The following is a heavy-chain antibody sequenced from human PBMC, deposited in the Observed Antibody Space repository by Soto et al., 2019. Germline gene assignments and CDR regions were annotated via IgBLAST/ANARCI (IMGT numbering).Heavy chain of an antibody. CDR2: ISGSGGST. CDR1: GCNFSSYA. CDR3: AKLGGGDIVVVPAAICYFDY. Sequence: PGVSLRLSCAAAGCNFSSYARSWVRQAPGKGLEWVSAISGSGGSTYYADSVKGRFTISRDNSKNTLYLQMNSLRAEDTAVYYCAKLGGGDIVVVPAAICYFDYWGQGTLVTVSS. D-gene: IGHD2-2*02. J-gene: IGHJ4*02. V-gene: IGHV3-23*01.